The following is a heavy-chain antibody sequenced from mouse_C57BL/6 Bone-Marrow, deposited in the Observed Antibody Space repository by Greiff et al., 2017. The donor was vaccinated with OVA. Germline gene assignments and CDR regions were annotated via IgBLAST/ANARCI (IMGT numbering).Heavy chain of an antibody. J-gene: IGHJ1*03. CDR2: IISGGSYT. Sequence: EVMLVESGGDLVKPGGSLKLSCAATGFTFSSYGMSWVRQTPDKRLEWVATIISGGSYTYYPYSVKGRFTISRDNTKNTLYLQMSSLKSEDTAMYYCARQDYYGSRRGDLDVWGTGTTVTVSS. V-gene: IGHV5-6*01. D-gene: IGHD1-1*01. CDR1: GFTFSSYG. CDR3: ARQDYYGSRRGDLDV.